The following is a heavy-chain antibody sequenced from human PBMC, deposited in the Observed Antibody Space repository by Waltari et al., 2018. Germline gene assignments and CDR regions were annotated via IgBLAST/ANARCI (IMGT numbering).Heavy chain of an antibody. CDR3: ARTIGGGAFDL. Sequence: EVQLVDSGGGLVQPGGSLRLSCAASGFTFTYYWMSWVRQAPGEGPEWMANIKQDGSAKYYVDSLKGRFTISRDNAKNSLYLQMNSLTAEDTAVYYCARTIGGGAFDLWGQGTMVTVSS. V-gene: IGHV3-7*01. J-gene: IGHJ3*01. CDR2: IKQDGSAK. D-gene: IGHD3-9*01. CDR1: GFTFTYYW.